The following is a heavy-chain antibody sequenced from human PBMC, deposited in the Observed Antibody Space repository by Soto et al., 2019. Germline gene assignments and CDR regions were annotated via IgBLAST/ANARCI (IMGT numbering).Heavy chain of an antibody. Sequence: QVQLQESGPGLVKPSETLSLTCTVSGDSISSYYWSWIRQPPGKGLEWIGNIYHSGSTNYSPSLMSRVTISVDTSKNQFSLKLTSVTAADTAVYSCASHYCRGCSCYLDYWGQGILVTVSS. CDR3: ASHYCRGCSCYLDY. D-gene: IGHD2-15*01. J-gene: IGHJ4*02. CDR2: IYHSGST. V-gene: IGHV4-59*08. CDR1: GDSISSYY.